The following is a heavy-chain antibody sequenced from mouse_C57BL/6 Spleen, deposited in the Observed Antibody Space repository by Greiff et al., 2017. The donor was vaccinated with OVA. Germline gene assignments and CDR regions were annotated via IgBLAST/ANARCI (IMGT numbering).Heavy chain of an antibody. J-gene: IGHJ4*01. CDR1: GYSFTGYY. CDR2: INPSTGGT. Sequence: EVQLQQSGPELVKPGASVKISCKASGYSFTGYYMHWVKQSSEKSLEWIGEINPSTGGTSYNQKFKGKATLTVDKSSSTAYMQLKSLTSEDSAVYYCAREEDYWGQGTSGTVSS. CDR3: AREEDY. V-gene: IGHV1-43*01.